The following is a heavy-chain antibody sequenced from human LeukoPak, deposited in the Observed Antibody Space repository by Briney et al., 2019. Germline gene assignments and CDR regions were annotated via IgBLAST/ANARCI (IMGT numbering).Heavy chain of an antibody. CDR2: IYHSGST. Sequence: SETLSLTCTVSGYSISSGYYWGWIRQPPGKGLEWIGSIYHSGSTYYNPSLRSRVTISVDTSKNQFSLKLSSVTAADTAVYYCARDRHYYGSGSYYFDYWGQGTLVTVSS. CDR3: ARDRHYYGSGSYYFDY. D-gene: IGHD3-10*01. CDR1: GYSISSGYY. J-gene: IGHJ4*02. V-gene: IGHV4-38-2*02.